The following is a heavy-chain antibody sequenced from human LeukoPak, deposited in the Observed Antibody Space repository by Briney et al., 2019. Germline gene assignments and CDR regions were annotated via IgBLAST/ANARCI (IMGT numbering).Heavy chain of an antibody. CDR3: ARVVTIFGVVIIGGTHWFDP. CDR2: IYYSGST. Sequence: KASETLSLTCTVSGGSISSGGYYWSWIRQHPGKGLECIGYIYYSGSTYYNPSLKSRVTISVDTSKNQFSLKLSSVTAADTAMYYRARVVTIFGVVIIGGTHWFDPWGQGTLVTVSS. V-gene: IGHV4-31*03. CDR1: GGSISSGGYY. D-gene: IGHD3-3*01. J-gene: IGHJ5*02.